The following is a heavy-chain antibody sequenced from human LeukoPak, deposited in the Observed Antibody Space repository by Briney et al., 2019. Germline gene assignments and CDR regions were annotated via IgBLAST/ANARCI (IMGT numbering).Heavy chain of an antibody. D-gene: IGHD4-17*01. CDR3: ARVKYGDYYYYYMDV. CDR2: IYYSGST. CDR1: GGSISSYY. Sequence: SETLSLTCTVSGGSISSYYWSWIRQPPGKGLEWIGYIYYSGSTNYNPSLKSRVTISVDTSKNQFSLKLSSVTAADMAVYYCARVKYGDYYYYYMDVWGKGTTVTVSS. J-gene: IGHJ6*03. V-gene: IGHV4-59*01.